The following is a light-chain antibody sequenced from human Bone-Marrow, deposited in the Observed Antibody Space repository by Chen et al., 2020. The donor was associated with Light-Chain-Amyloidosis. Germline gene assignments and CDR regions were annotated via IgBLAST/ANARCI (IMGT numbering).Light chain of an antibody. CDR2: AAT. J-gene: IGKJ4*01. V-gene: IGKV1-12*01. CDR3: QQADSFPLLT. Sequence: DIQMTQSPSSLSASVGDRVPITCRASLGIKTWLAWYQQQPGKAPRLLSYAATRWQDGVPSRFSGSGSGTDFTLTINDLQHEDFATDFCQQADSFPLLTFGGGTRVEI. CDR1: LGIKTW.